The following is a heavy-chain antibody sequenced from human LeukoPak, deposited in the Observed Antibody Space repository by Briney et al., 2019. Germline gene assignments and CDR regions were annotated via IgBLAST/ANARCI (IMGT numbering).Heavy chain of an antibody. D-gene: IGHD1-14*01. J-gene: IGHJ4*02. Sequence: PGGSLRLSCAASGFTVSSNYMSWVRQAPGKGLEWVSVIYSGDTTYYADSVKGRFTISRDNSKNTLYLQMNSLRAEDTAVYYCARSRQTEYWGQGTLVTVSS. CDR1: GFTVSSNY. CDR3: ARSRQTEY. V-gene: IGHV3-66*01. CDR2: IYSGDTT.